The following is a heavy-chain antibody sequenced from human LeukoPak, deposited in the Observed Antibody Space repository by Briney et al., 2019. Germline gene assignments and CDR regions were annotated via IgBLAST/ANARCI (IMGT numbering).Heavy chain of an antibody. CDR3: ARGGIAARPFIYYYYYMDV. CDR2: INTNTGNP. D-gene: IGHD6-6*01. CDR1: GYTFTSYA. J-gene: IGHJ6*03. Sequence: ASVKVSCKASGYTFTSYAMNWVRQAPGQGLEWMGWINTNTGNPTYAQGFTGRFVFSLDTSVSTAYLQISSLKAEDTAVYYCARGGIAARPFIYYYYYMDVWGKGTTVTVSS. V-gene: IGHV7-4-1*02.